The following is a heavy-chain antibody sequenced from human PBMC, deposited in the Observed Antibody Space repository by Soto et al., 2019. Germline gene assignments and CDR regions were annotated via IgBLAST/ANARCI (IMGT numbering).Heavy chain of an antibody. CDR3: ARRRDGYTSGWYSNWFDP. D-gene: IGHD6-19*01. J-gene: IGHJ5*02. V-gene: IGHV2-5*02. CDR2: IYWDDDK. Sequence: QITLKESGPTLVKPTQTLTLTCTFSGFSLSTSGVGVGWIRQPPGKALEWLALIYWDDDKRFSPSLKSRLTITNDTSKNQVVLTMTNMDPVDTATYYCARRRDGYTSGWYSNWFDPWGQGTLVTVSS. CDR1: GFSLSTSGVG.